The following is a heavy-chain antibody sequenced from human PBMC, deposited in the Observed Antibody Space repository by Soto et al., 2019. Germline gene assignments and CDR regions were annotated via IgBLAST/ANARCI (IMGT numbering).Heavy chain of an antibody. CDR2: IIPVFNAA. J-gene: IGHJ4*02. CDR3: ARIDTLTYHNTRGTDLDV. Sequence: QVQLVQSGAEVTKPGSSVRVSCKVSGGTFGSHSFTWVRQAPGQGLEWMGEIIPVFNAANYAQRFQDRVTITEDRSATTVYLEQSRLTSADTATYYCARIDTLTYHNTRGTDLDVWGQGTIVIVSS. D-gene: IGHD3-16*01. CDR1: GGTFGSHS. V-gene: IGHV1-69*06.